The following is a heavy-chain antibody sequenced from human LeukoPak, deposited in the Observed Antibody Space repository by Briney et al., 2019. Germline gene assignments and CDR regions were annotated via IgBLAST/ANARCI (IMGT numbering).Heavy chain of an antibody. V-gene: IGHV3-49*03. J-gene: IGHJ4*02. CDR3: SRDRGYSGYENFDY. Sequence: PGGSLRLSCAASGFTFGDYAMTWFRQAPGKGLECIGFIRTKTYGATTEYAASVKGRFTISRDDSKSIAYLQMNSLKTEDTAVYYCSRDRGYSGYENFDYWGQGTLVTVS. D-gene: IGHD5-12*01. CDR2: IRTKTYGATT. CDR1: GFTFGDYA.